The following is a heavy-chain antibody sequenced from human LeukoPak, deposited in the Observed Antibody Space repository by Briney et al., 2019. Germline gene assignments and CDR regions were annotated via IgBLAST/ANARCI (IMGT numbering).Heavy chain of an antibody. CDR2: IYTSGST. CDR1: GGSISSYY. J-gene: IGHJ6*03. D-gene: IGHD3-10*01. CDR3: ARDKPYLWFGDMGYYYYMDV. Sequence: PSETLSLTCTVSGGSISSYYWSWIRQPAGKGLEWIGRIYTSGSTNYNPSLKSRVTISVDKSKNQFSLKLSSVTAADTAAYYCARDKPYLWFGDMGYYYYMDVWGKGTTVTVSS. V-gene: IGHV4-4*07.